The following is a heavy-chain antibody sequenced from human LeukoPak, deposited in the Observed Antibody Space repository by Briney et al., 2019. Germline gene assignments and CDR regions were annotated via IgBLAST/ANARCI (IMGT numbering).Heavy chain of an antibody. CDR3: ARRRSSYGYHLSKPFDY. CDR1: GGSFSGYY. D-gene: IGHD5-18*01. CDR2: INHSGST. Sequence: PSETLSLTCAVYGGSFSGYYWSWIRQPPGKGLEWIGEINHSGSTNYNPSLKSRVTISVDTSKNQFSLKLSSVTAADTAVYYCARRRSSYGYHLSKPFDYWGQGTLVTVSS. V-gene: IGHV4-34*01. J-gene: IGHJ4*02.